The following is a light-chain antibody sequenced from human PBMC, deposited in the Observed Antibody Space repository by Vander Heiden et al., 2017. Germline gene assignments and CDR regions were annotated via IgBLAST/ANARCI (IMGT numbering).Light chain of an antibody. J-gene: IGKJ3*01. Sequence: EILLTQSPGTLSLSLGERATLSCRTSQSVSSKSLTWYQQKPGQAPRLLIYGASSRASGIPDRFSGGGSGTDFILTINRLEPEDSAVYYCQQYGGSPLFTFGPGTKVFIK. CDR1: QSVSSKS. V-gene: IGKV3-20*01. CDR3: QQYGGSPLFT. CDR2: GAS.